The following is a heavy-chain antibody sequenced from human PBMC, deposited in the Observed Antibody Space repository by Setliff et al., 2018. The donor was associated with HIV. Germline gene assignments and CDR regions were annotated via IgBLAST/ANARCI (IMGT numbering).Heavy chain of an antibody. Sequence: SETLSLTCTISLGSITSCAYHWVWIRQPPGKGLQWIGSIYCTGSTYYNPSLKSRVTISEDTSKNQLSLKLNSVTAADTAEYYCARGPPFLEWTTEIDYWGQGALVTVSS. CDR3: ARGPPFLEWTTEIDY. J-gene: IGHJ4*02. CDR1: LGSITSCAYH. CDR2: IYCTGST. V-gene: IGHV4-39*07. D-gene: IGHD3-3*01.